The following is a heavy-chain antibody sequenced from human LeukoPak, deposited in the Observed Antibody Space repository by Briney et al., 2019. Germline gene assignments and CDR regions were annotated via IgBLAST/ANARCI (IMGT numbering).Heavy chain of an antibody. CDR2: ISYDGSNK. CDR1: GFTFSSYG. Sequence: PGGSLRLSCAASGFTFSSYGMHWVRQAPGKGLEWVAVISYDGSNKYYADSVKGRFTISRDNSKNTLYLQMNSLRAEDTAVYYCAKDHNPYYDSSGYWGQGTLVTVSS. D-gene: IGHD3-22*01. V-gene: IGHV3-30*18. J-gene: IGHJ4*02. CDR3: AKDHNPYYDSSGY.